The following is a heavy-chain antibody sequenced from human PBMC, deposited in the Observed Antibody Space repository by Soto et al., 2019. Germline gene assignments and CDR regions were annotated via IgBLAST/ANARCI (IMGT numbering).Heavy chain of an antibody. J-gene: IGHJ6*02. CDR2: ISSSSSTI. CDR3: ARASSWYYYYYGMDV. V-gene: IGHV3-48*01. CDR1: GFTFSSYS. D-gene: IGHD6-13*01. Sequence: GGSLRLSCAASGFTFSSYSMNWVRQAPGKGLEWVSYISSSSSTIYYADSVKGRFTISRDNAKNTLYLQMNSLRAEDTAVYYCARASSWYYYYYGMDVWGQGTTVTVSS.